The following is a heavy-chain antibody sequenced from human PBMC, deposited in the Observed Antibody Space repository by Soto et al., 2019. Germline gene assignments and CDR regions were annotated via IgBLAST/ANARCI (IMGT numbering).Heavy chain of an antibody. D-gene: IGHD3-22*01. J-gene: IGHJ5*02. CDR3: AAYYYDSSGENWFDP. CDR2: IYYSGST. Sequence: SETLSLTCTVSGGSISSGDYYWSWIRQPPGKGLEWIGYIYYSGSTYYNPSLKSRVTISVDTSKNQFSLKLSSVTAADTAVYYCAAYYYDSSGENWFDPWGQGTLVTV. V-gene: IGHV4-30-4*01. CDR1: GGSISSGDYY.